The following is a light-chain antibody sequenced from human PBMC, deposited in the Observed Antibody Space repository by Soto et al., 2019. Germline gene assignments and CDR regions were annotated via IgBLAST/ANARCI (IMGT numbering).Light chain of an antibody. Sequence: EIVMTQSPATLSVSPGERATLSCRASQSVSSNLAWYQQKPGQAPRLLIYGASTRATGIPARFSGSGSGTEFTLTISSLQSEDFATYYCQQVNNYPYTFGQGTKLEI. CDR2: GAS. J-gene: IGKJ2*01. CDR3: QQVNNYPYT. V-gene: IGKV3-15*01. CDR1: QSVSSN.